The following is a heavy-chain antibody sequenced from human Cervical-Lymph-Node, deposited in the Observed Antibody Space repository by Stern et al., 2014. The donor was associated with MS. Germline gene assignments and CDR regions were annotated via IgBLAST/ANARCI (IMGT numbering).Heavy chain of an antibody. CDR3: AREHTAMGFGF. CDR1: GYTFINFY. J-gene: IGHJ4*02. V-gene: IGHV1-46*04. CDR2: INPSDGST. Sequence: QVQLVQSGAEVKKPGASVKVSCKATGYTFINFYMHWVRQAPGQGLEWMGIINPSDGSTSYAQTLQGRVTMTRDTSTNTSYMELGSLRSEDTAVYYCAREHTAMGFGFWGQGTLVTVSS. D-gene: IGHD5-18*01.